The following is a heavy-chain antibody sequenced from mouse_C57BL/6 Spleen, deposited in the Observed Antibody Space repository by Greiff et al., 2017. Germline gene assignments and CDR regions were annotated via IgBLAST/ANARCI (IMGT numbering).Heavy chain of an antibody. CDR3: ARDYDYEDYFDY. J-gene: IGHJ2*01. V-gene: IGHV3-6*01. CDR1: GYSITSGYY. CDR2: ISYDGSN. Sequence: VQLKESGPGLVKPSQSLSLTCSVTGYSITSGYYWNWIRQFPGNKLEWMGYISYDGSNNYNPSLKNRISITRDTSKNQFFLKLNSVTTEDTATYYCARDYDYEDYFDYWGQGTTLTVSS. D-gene: IGHD2-4*01.